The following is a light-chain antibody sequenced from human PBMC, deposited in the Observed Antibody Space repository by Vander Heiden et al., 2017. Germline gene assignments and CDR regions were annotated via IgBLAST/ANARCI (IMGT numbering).Light chain of an antibody. J-gene: IGKJ2*01. CDR2: DAS. Sequence: EIVMTQSPATLSVFPGERVTLSCRASQCVSSKLAWYQQKPGQVPRLLIYDASTRATDIPARFSGSGSGTEFTLTISSLQSEDFAIYYCQQHYDWPSTFGQGSKLEIK. V-gene: IGKV3-15*01. CDR1: QCVSSK. CDR3: QQHYDWPST.